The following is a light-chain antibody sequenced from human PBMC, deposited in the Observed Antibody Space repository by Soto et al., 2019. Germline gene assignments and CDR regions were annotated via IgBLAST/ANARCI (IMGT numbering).Light chain of an antibody. CDR1: QTMTRC. CDR3: QQYNSYSWT. Sequence: DSQMAQSPSALSASVGDRVTSSCRASQTMTRCMAWYQQKPGKAPKLLMYDASTLESGVPPRFSGSRSGTEFTLTISSLQPDDFATYYCQQYNSYSWTFGQGTTVDIK. J-gene: IGKJ1*01. V-gene: IGKV1-5*01. CDR2: DAS.